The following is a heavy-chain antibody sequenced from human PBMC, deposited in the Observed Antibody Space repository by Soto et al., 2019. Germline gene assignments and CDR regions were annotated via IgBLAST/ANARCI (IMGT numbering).Heavy chain of an antibody. CDR1: GFTFDDYA. D-gene: IGHD4-17*01. CDR2: ISWNSGSI. V-gene: IGHV3-9*01. J-gene: IGHJ5*02. CDR3: AKDPYGDYGNHKAWFDP. Sequence: GGSLRLSCAASGFTFDDYAMHWVRQAPGKGLEWVSGISWNSGSIGYADSVKGRFTISRDNAKNSLYLQMNSLRAEDTALYYCAKDPYGDYGNHKAWFDPWGQGTLVTVSS.